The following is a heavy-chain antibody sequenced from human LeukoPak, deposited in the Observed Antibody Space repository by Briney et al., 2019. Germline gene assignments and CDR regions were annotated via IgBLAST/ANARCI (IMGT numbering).Heavy chain of an antibody. V-gene: IGHV3-74*01. CDR1: GFTFGNYW. D-gene: IGHD2-2*03. CDR3: VSGYCSSTTCYRGAY. J-gene: IGHJ4*02. Sequence: PGGSLRLSCAASGFTFGNYWMHWVRQAPGKGLLWVSRISDDGSSANYADSVQGRFTISRDNAKNTVYLQMHSLRAEDTAVYHCVSGYCSSTTCYRGAYWGQGTLVTVSS. CDR2: ISDDGSSA.